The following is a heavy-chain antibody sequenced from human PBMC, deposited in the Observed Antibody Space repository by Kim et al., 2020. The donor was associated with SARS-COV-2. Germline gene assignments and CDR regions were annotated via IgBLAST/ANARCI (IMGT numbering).Heavy chain of an antibody. D-gene: IGHD6-6*01. CDR1: GYTLTELS. J-gene: IGHJ5*02. V-gene: IGHV1-24*01. CDR3: ATAPALVRDGWFDP. Sequence: ASVKVSCKVSGYTLTELSMHWVRQAPGKGLEWIGGFDPEDGETIYAQKFQGRVTMTEDTSTDTAYMELSSLRSEDTAVYYCATAPALVRDGWFDPWGQGTLVTVST. CDR2: FDPEDGET.